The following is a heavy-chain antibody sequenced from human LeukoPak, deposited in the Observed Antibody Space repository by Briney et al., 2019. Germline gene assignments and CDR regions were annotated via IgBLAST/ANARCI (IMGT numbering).Heavy chain of an antibody. CDR2: ISGSGGST. V-gene: IGHV3-23*01. J-gene: IGHJ4*02. Sequence: QPGGSLRLSCAASGFTFSSYTMNWVRQAPGKGLEWVSAISGSGGSTYYADSVKGRFTISRDNSKNTLYLQMNSLRAEDTAVYYCAKDIFRDYYESSGYYSRFDYWGQGTLVTVSS. CDR3: AKDIFRDYYESSGYYSRFDY. D-gene: IGHD3-22*01. CDR1: GFTFSSYT.